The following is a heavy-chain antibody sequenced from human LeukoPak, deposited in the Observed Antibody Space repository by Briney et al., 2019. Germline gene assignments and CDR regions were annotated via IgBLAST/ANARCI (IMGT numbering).Heavy chain of an antibody. CDR2: ISGSGGST. V-gene: IGHV3-23*01. Sequence: GGSLRLSCAASGFTFSSYAMSWVRQAPGKGLEWVSTISGSGGSTYSTDSMKGRFTISRDNSKNTLYLQMNGLRAEDTAVYYCAKESGYSIDGYDYWGQGTLVTVSS. CDR3: AKESGYSIDGYDY. D-gene: IGHD6-19*01. J-gene: IGHJ4*02. CDR1: GFTFSSYA.